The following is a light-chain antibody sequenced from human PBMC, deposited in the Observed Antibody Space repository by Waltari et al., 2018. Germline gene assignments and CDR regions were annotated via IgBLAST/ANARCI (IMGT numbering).Light chain of an antibody. V-gene: IGKV3-20*01. Sequence: EIVLTQSPGTLSLSPGERATLSCRASQSVSRALAWYQQKPGQAPRLLIYAASTRATGVPDRFSGSGSGTDFSLTISGLDPEDFAVYYCQHYVNLPVTFGQGTKVEI. CDR1: QSVSRA. CDR2: AAS. J-gene: IGKJ1*01. CDR3: QHYVNLPVT.